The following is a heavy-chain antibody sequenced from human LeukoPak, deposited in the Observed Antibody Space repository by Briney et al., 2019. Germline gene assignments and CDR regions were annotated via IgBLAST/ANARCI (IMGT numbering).Heavy chain of an antibody. CDR3: ARMARTGTPYRGNFDY. CDR1: GGSFSGYY. Sequence: SETLSLTCAVYGGSFSGYYWSWIRQPPGKGLEWIGEINHSGSTNYNPSLKSRVTISVDTSKNQFSLKLSSVTAADTAVYYCARMARTGTPYRGNFDYWGQGTLVTVSA. V-gene: IGHV4-34*01. CDR2: INHSGST. D-gene: IGHD1/OR15-1a*01. J-gene: IGHJ4*02.